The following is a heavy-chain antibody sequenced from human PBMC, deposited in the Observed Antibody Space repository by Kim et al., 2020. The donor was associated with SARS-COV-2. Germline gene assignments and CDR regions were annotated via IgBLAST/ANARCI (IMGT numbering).Heavy chain of an antibody. CDR1: GFTFSSYS. CDR2: ISSSSSYI. CDR3: ASPGLHDSSGYYSPFDY. J-gene: IGHJ4*02. Sequence: GGSLRLSCAASGFTFSSYSMNWVRQAPGKGLEWVSSISSSSSYIYYADSVKGRFTISRDNAKNSLYLQMNSLRAEDTAVYYCASPGLHDSSGYYSPFDYWGQGTLVTVSS. D-gene: IGHD3-22*01. V-gene: IGHV3-21*01.